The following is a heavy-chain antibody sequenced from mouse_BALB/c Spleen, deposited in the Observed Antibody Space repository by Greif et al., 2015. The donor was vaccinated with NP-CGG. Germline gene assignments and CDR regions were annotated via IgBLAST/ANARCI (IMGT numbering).Heavy chain of an antibody. D-gene: IGHD2-2*01. CDR1: GYTFTSYW. CDR3: TRSGYGYDGFDY. Sequence: LQQSGSELVRPGASVKLSCKAPGYTFTSYWMHWVKQRHGQGLEWIGNIYPGSGSTNYDEKFKSKGTLTVDTSSSTAYMHLSSLTSEDSAVYYCTRSGYGYDGFDYWGQGTTLTVSS. CDR2: IYPGSGST. V-gene: IGHV1S22*01. J-gene: IGHJ2*01.